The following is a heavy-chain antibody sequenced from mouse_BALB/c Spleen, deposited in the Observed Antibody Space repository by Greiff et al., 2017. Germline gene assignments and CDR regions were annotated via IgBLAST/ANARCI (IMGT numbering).Heavy chain of an antibody. CDR1: GFNIKDYY. CDR2: IDPENGNT. V-gene: IGHV14-1*02. CDR3: ARSYDGYFWFAY. Sequence: EVQLVESGAELVRPGALVKLSCKASGFNIKDYYMHWVKQRPEQGLEWIGWIDPENGNTIYDPKFQGKASITADTSSNTAYLQLSSLTSEDTAVYYCARSYDGYFWFAYWGQGTLVTVSA. J-gene: IGHJ3*01. D-gene: IGHD2-3*01.